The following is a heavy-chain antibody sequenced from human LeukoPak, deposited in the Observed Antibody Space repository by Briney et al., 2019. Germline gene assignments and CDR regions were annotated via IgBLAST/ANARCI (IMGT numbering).Heavy chain of an antibody. J-gene: IGHJ4*02. CDR1: GVTINTYY. V-gene: IGHV4-59*08. Sequence: SETLSLTCSVSGVTINTYYWSWIRQPPGKGLEWIGYVSYSGTTNYNPSLKSRVTISLDTSKSQLSLNLSSVTAADTAMYYCARRAYCGDDCFPFDKWGQGTPVTVSS. CDR2: VSYSGTT. D-gene: IGHD2-21*02. CDR3: ARRAYCGDDCFPFDK.